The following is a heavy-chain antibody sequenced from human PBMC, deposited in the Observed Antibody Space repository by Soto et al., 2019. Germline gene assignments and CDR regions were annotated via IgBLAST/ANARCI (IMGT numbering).Heavy chain of an antibody. CDR1: GYTFTNYG. J-gene: IGHJ6*02. Sequence: GASVKVSCKASGYTFTNYGIIWVRQAHGQGLEWMGWISAYNGNTNYAQKLQGRVTMTTHTSTSTAYMELRSLRSDDTAVYYCAREPSWVVEDGPMDVWGQGTTVTVSS. V-gene: IGHV1-18*01. CDR3: AREPSWVVEDGPMDV. D-gene: IGHD3-16*01. CDR2: ISAYNGNT.